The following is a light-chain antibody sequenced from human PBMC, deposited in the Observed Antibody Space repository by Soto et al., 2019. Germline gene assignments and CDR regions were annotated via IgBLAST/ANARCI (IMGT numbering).Light chain of an antibody. J-gene: IGLJ1*01. CDR2: EAS. Sequence: QSVLAQPPSASGSPGQSVTISCTGTSSDVGGYIYVSWYQHHPGKAPKLMIYEASKRPSGVPDRFSGSKSGNTASLTVSGLQAEDEADYYCGSWDSSLSADVFGTGTKVTVL. CDR1: SSDVGGYIY. CDR3: GSWDSSLSADV. V-gene: IGLV2-8*01.